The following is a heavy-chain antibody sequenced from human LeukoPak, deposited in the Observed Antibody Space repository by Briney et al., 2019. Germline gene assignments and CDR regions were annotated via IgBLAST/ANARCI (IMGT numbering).Heavy chain of an antibody. CDR1: GFTFSSYA. CDR2: ISGSGGGT. J-gene: IGHJ6*02. D-gene: IGHD5-18*01. CDR3: AKYGYSYGGNYYGMDV. Sequence: GGSLRLSCAASGFTFSSYAMSWVRQAPGKGLEWVSAISGSGGGTYYADSVKGRFTISRDNSKNTLYLQMNSLRAEDTAVYYCAKYGYSYGGNYYGMDVWGQGTTVTVSS. V-gene: IGHV3-23*01.